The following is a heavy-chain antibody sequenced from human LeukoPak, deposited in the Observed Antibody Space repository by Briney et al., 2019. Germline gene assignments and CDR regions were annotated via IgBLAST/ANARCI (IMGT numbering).Heavy chain of an antibody. CDR1: GGTFSSYA. CDR3: ARGRGTTGTTIHN. J-gene: IGHJ4*02. Sequence: SVKVSCKASGGTFSSYAISWVRQAPGHGLEWRGGIIPIFGTANYAQKFQGRVTITADESTRTAYMELSSLRSEDTAVYYCARGRGTTGTTIHNWGQGTLVTVSS. D-gene: IGHD1-1*01. CDR2: IIPIFGTA. V-gene: IGHV1-69*13.